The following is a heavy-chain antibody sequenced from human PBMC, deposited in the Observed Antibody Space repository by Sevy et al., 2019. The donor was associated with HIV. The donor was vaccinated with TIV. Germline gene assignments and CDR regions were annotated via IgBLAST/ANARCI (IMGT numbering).Heavy chain of an antibody. CDR3: ARVGIVVGGAFDI. Sequence: GGSLRLSCAASGFTFSSYSMNWVRQAPGKGLEWVSYISSSSSTIYYADSVKGRFTISRDNVKNSLYLQMNSLRAEDTAVYYCARVGIVVGGAFDIWGHGTMVTVSS. J-gene: IGHJ3*02. V-gene: IGHV3-48*01. D-gene: IGHD2-15*01. CDR2: ISSSSSTI. CDR1: GFTFSSYS.